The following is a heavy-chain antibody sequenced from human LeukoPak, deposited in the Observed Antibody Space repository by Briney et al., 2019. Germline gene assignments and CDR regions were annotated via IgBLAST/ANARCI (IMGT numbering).Heavy chain of an antibody. CDR3: ARGTNADY. CDR2: ISGDGGST. V-gene: IGHV3-43*02. D-gene: IGHD2-8*01. CDR1: GFTLYDYA. Sequence: PGGSLRLSCGASGFTLYDYAMQWVRDAPGKGLEGVSHISGDGGSTYYADSVKGRFTISRDNAKNSLYLQMNSLRAEDTAVYYCARGTNADYWGQGTLVTVSP. J-gene: IGHJ4*02.